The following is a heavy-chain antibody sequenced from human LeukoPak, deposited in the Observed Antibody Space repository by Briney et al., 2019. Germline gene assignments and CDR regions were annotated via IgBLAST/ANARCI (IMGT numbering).Heavy chain of an antibody. Sequence: GGSLRLSCAASGFTFDDYAMHWVRQAPGKGLEWVSGISWNSGSIGYADSVKGRFTISRDNAKNSLYLQMNSLRAEDTALYYCAKDNEYYDILTGYYKSSYMDVWGKGTTVTISS. D-gene: IGHD3-9*01. CDR3: AKDNEYYDILTGYYKSSYMDV. V-gene: IGHV3-9*01. CDR2: ISWNSGSI. J-gene: IGHJ6*03. CDR1: GFTFDDYA.